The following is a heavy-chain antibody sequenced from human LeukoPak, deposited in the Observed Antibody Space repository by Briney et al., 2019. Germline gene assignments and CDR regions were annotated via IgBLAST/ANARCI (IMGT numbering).Heavy chain of an antibody. D-gene: IGHD6-13*01. CDR1: GGSISSSSYY. CDR2: IYYSGST. Sequence: PSETLSLTCTVSGGSISSSSYYWGWIRQPPGKGLEWIGSIYYSGSTYYNPSLKSRVTISVDTSKNQFSLKLSSVTAADTAVYYCARHVKQQLALQAFDIWGQGTMVTVSS. V-gene: IGHV4-39*01. CDR3: ARHVKQQLALQAFDI. J-gene: IGHJ3*02.